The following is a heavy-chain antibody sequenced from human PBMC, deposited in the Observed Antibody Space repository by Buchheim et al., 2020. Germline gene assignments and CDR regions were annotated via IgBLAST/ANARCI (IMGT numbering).Heavy chain of an antibody. CDR1: GFTFSSYG. CDR3: ARDGGSSSDGSCYWGDY. CDR2: TSYDGIDE. J-gene: IGHJ4*02. Sequence: QVQLVESGGGVVQPGRSLRLSCAASGFTFSSYGMHWVRQAPGKGLEWVAVTSYDGIDEYYADSVKGRFTISRDNSKSTVFLQMNGLRAEDTAVYYCARDGGSSSDGSCYWGDYWGQGAL. V-gene: IGHV3-30*03. D-gene: IGHD2-15*01.